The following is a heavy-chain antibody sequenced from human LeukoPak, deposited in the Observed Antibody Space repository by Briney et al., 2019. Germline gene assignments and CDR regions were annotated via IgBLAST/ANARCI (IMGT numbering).Heavy chain of an antibody. CDR3: ARAGYSSSWDPFDY. Sequence: SETLSLTCAVYGGSFSGYYWSWIRQPPGKGLEWIGEINHSGSTNYNPSLKSRVTISVDTSKNQFSLKLSSVTAADTAVYYCARAGYSSSWDPFDYWGQGTLVTVSS. V-gene: IGHV4-34*01. J-gene: IGHJ4*02. D-gene: IGHD6-13*01. CDR1: GGSFSGYY. CDR2: INHSGST.